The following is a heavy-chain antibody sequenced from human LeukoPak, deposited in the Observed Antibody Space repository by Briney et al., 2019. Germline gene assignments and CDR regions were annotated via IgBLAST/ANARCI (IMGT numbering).Heavy chain of an antibody. D-gene: IGHD6-19*01. J-gene: IGHJ6*02. V-gene: IGHV1-69*01. CDR3: ARAARGWPYYYYGMDV. Sequence: VASVKVSCKASGGTFSSYAISWVRQAPGQGLEWMGGIIPIFGTASYAQKFQGRVTITADESTSTAYMELSSLRSEDTAVYYCARAARGWPYYYYGMDVWGQGTTVTVSS. CDR1: GGTFSSYA. CDR2: IIPIFGTA.